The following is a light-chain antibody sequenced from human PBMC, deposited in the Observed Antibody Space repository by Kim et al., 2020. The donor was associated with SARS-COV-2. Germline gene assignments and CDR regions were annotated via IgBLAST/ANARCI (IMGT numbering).Light chain of an antibody. J-gene: IGKJ2*01. V-gene: IGKV3-15*01. CDR2: GAS. CDR3: QQYSDWPPGDT. Sequence: ERVMTQSPAILSVSPGERATPSCRASQSVSSHLAWYQQRPGQPPRPLIYGASTRATGIPARFSGSGSGTEFTLTISSLQSEDFAIYFCQQYSDWPPGDTFGQGTKLEI. CDR1: QSVSSH.